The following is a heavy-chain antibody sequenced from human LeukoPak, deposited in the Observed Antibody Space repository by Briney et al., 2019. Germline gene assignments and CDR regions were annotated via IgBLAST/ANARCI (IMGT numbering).Heavy chain of an antibody. CDR1: GYTFTSYG. V-gene: IGHV1-69*13. CDR2: IIPIFGTA. CDR3: ARPRNYYDSSGYYSATYYYFDY. D-gene: IGHD3-22*01. J-gene: IGHJ4*02. Sequence: ASVKVSCKASGYTFTSYGISWVRQAPGQGLEWMGGIIPIFGTANYAQKFQGRVTITADESTSTAYMELSSLRSEDTAVYYCARPRNYYDSSGYYSATYYYFDYWGQGTLVTVSS.